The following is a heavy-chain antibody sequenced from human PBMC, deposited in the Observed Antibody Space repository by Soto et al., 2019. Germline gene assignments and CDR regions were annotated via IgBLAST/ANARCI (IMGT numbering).Heavy chain of an antibody. CDR1: GFTFSHYP. D-gene: IGHD4-17*01. J-gene: IGHJ6*02. CDR2: ISFDGSTR. CDR3: ARGPGRVTTFDGLDV. V-gene: IGHV3-30*09. Sequence: PGGSLRVSCAASGFTFSHYPMHWVRQAPGKGLEWVAVISFDGSTRYYADSVKGRFAISRDNSKNTLYLQMNSLRAEDTAMYYCARGPGRVTTFDGLDVWGQGTTVTVSS.